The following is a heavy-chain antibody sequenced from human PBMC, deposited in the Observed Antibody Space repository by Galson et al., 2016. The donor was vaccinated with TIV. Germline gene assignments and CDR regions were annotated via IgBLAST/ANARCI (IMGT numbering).Heavy chain of an antibody. Sequence: SVKVSCKASGGSFSTHTFNWVRQAPGQGLEWVGGIVPLFRTTNYAQKFQGRVTFTADESSSTAYMEVSRLTSDDTAVYYCAKDRNTALDTYYYYHGTDVWGQGTTVTVSS. J-gene: IGHJ6*02. D-gene: IGHD5-18*01. V-gene: IGHV1-69*13. CDR3: AKDRNTALDTYYYYHGTDV. CDR1: GGSFSTHT. CDR2: IVPLFRTT.